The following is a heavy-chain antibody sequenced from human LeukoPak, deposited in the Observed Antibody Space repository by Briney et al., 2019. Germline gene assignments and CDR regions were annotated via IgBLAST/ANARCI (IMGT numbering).Heavy chain of an antibody. V-gene: IGHV3-23*01. CDR1: GFTFSSYA. Sequence: GGSLRLSCAASGFTFSSYAMSWVRQAPGKGLEWVSAISGSGGSTYYADSVKGRFTISRDNSKNTLYLQMNSLRAEDTAVYYCARVRVDYYYYGMDVWGQGTTVTVSS. CDR2: ISGSGGST. D-gene: IGHD2-15*01. J-gene: IGHJ6*02. CDR3: ARVRVDYYYYGMDV.